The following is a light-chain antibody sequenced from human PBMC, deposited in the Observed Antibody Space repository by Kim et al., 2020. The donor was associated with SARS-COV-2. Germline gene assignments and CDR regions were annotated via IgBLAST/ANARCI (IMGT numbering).Light chain of an antibody. CDR1: QSIGNN. CDR3: QQYKNWPPYT. J-gene: IGKJ2*01. CDR2: GAS. Sequence: EIVMTQSPAILSVFPGERATLSCRASQSIGNNLAWYQQKPGLAPRLLIYGASTRASGVPARFGGSGSGTEFTLVISSLQSEDFAVYYCQQYKNWPPYTFGQGTKLEI. V-gene: IGKV3-15*01.